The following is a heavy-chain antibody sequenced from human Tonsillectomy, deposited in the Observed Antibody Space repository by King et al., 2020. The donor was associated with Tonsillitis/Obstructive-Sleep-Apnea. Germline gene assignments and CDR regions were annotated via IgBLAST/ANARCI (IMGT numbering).Heavy chain of an antibody. Sequence: VQLVESGGGVVQPGRSLRLSCAASGFTFSSYGMHWVRQAPGKGLEWVAVISYDGSNKYYADSVKGRFTISRDNSKNTLYLQMNSLRPEDTAVYYCAKRSQPTVFLYDYHGMDVWGQGTTVTVSS. CDR1: GFTFSSYG. D-gene: IGHD2-21*01. CDR2: ISYDGSNK. V-gene: IGHV3-30*18. J-gene: IGHJ6*02. CDR3: AKRSQPTVFLYDYHGMDV.